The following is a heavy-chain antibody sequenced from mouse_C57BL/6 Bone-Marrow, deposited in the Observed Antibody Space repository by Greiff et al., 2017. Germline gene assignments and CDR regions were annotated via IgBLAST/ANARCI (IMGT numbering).Heavy chain of an antibody. CDR1: GFSLTSYG. V-gene: IGHV2-5*01. Sequence: VQLVESGPGLVQPSQSLSITCTVSGFSLTSYGVHWVRQSPGKGLEWLGVIWRGGSTDYNSAFMSRLSITKDNSKRQVFFKMNSLQADDTDIYYCAIPIDYGSSYYAMDYWGQGTSVTVSS. J-gene: IGHJ4*01. D-gene: IGHD1-1*01. CDR2: IWRGGST. CDR3: AIPIDYGSSYYAMDY.